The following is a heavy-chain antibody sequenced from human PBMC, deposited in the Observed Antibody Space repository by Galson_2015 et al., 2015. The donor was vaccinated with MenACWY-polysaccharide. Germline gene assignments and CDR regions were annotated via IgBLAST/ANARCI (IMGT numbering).Heavy chain of an antibody. CDR2: INPNSGGT. D-gene: IGHD3-22*01. CDR3: ARTYYYDSSGRPDY. Sequence: SVKVSCKASGYTFTGYYMHWVRQAPGQGLEWMGWINPNSGGTNYAQRFQGRVTMTRDTSISTAYMELSRLRSDDTAVYYCARTYYYDSSGRPDYWGQGTLVTVSS. CDR1: GYTFTGYY. J-gene: IGHJ4*02. V-gene: IGHV1-2*02.